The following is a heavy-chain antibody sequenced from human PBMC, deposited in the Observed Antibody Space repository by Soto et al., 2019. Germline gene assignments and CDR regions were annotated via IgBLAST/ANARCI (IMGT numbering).Heavy chain of an antibody. J-gene: IGHJ6*02. CDR3: AKLEGIAVDGPNHYGFDV. Sequence: EVQLVESGGGLVKPGGSLRLSCAASGFIFSDYTMNWVRQAPGKGPEWVSSISGSSRYIRYEDLVMGRFTISRDNAKNSLYLEMNSLRAEDTAIYYFAKLEGIAVDGPNHYGFDVWGQGTSVTVSS. CDR2: ISGSSRYI. D-gene: IGHD6-19*01. V-gene: IGHV3-21*06. CDR1: GFIFSDYT.